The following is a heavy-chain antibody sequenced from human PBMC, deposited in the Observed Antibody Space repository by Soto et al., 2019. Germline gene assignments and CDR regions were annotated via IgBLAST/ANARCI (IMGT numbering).Heavy chain of an antibody. D-gene: IGHD2-2*01. CDR3: AKAASRVYYYYGMDV. CDR1: GFTFSSYG. CDR2: ISYDGSNK. Sequence: LRLSCAASGFTFSSYGMHWVRQAPGKGLEWVAVISYDGSNKYYADSVKGRFTISRDNSKNTLYLQMNSLRAEDTAVYYCAKAASRVYYYYGMDVWGQGTTVTVSS. V-gene: IGHV3-30*18. J-gene: IGHJ6*02.